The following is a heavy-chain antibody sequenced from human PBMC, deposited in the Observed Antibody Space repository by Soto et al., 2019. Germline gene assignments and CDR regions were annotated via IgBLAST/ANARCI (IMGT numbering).Heavy chain of an antibody. V-gene: IGHV3-7*01. CDR2: IIEDGSEK. CDR1: GFSISTYW. Sequence: EVQLVESGGGLVQPGGSLRLSCSVSGFSISTYWMSWVRQSPGKGLEWVANIIEDGSEKQYVDSVKGRFTISRDNAKNSVFLQMNGLRAEDTAVYYCARGHSAPDYWGQGTLVTVSS. CDR3: ARGHSAPDY. J-gene: IGHJ4*02.